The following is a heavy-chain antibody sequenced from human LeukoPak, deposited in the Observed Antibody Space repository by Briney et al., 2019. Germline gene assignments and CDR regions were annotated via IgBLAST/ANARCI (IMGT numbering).Heavy chain of an antibody. CDR1: GFTFSSYA. J-gene: IGHJ3*02. D-gene: IGHD3/OR15-3a*01. CDR2: ISGSGGST. V-gene: IGHV3-23*01. CDR3: ARDFSAGDAFDI. Sequence: GGSLRLSCAASGFTFSSYAMSWVRQAPGKGLEWVSAISGSGGSTYYADSVKGRFTISRDNAKNSLYLQMNSLRAEDTAVYYCARDFSAGDAFDIWGQGTMVTVSS.